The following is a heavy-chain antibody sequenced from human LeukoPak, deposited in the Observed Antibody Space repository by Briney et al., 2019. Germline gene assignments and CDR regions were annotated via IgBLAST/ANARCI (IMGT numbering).Heavy chain of an antibody. D-gene: IGHD5-12*01. CDR2: ISYDGSNK. CDR1: GFTFSSYA. CDR3: ARNENSGWGYFDY. J-gene: IGHJ4*02. Sequence: GGSLRLSCAASGFTFSSYAMHWVRQAPGKGLEWVAVISYDGSNKYYADSVKGRFTISRDNSKDTLYLQMNSLRAEDTAVYYCARNENSGWGYFDYWGQGTLVTVSS. V-gene: IGHV3-30*04.